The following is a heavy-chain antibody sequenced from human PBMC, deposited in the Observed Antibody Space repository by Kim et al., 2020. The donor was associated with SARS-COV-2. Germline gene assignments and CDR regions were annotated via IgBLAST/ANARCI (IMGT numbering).Heavy chain of an antibody. Sequence: NPSLKSRVTISVDTSKNQFSLKLNSVTAADTAVYYCARTYSSTSRRGYDYWGQGTLVTVSS. J-gene: IGHJ4*02. V-gene: IGHV4-39*01. CDR3: ARTYSSTSRRGYDY. D-gene: IGHD6-13*01.